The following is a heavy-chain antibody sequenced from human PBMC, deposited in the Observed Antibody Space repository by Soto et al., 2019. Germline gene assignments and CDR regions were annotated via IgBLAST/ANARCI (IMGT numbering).Heavy chain of an antibody. D-gene: IGHD6-13*01. Sequence: ASVKVSCKASGYTFSSYGISWVRQAPGQGLEWMGWISGYSGHTYYAQKFQGRVTMTEDTSTDTAYMELSSLRSEDTAVYYCATGPSPLKLKYSSSRMWYYGMDVWGQGTTVTVSS. CDR3: ATGPSPLKLKYSSSRMWYYGMDV. V-gene: IGHV1-18*01. J-gene: IGHJ6*02. CDR1: GYTFSSYG. CDR2: ISGYSGHT.